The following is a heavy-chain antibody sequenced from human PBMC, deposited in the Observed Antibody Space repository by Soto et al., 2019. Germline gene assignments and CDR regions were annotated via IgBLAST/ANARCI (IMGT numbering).Heavy chain of an antibody. Sequence: QLQLQESGPGLVKPSETLSLTCTVSGASIARLHYNWGWIRQPPGKGLQWIGSIFSTGSPYFNPSLKSRVTISVDTSKNQLSLRLRSVSAADTALYFCARHTMTTVTTFDYWGQGTLVAVSS. D-gene: IGHD4-17*01. V-gene: IGHV4-39*01. CDR3: ARHTMTTVTTFDY. CDR2: IFSTGSP. CDR1: GASIARLHYN. J-gene: IGHJ4*02.